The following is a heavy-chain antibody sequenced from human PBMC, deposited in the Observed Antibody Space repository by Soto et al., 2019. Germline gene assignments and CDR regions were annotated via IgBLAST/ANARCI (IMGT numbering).Heavy chain of an antibody. CDR2: IYYSGST. J-gene: IGHJ4*02. Sequence: QVQLQESGPGLVKPSQTLSLTCTVSGGSISSGDYYWSWIRQPPGKGLEWIGYIYYSGSTYYNPSPKSRVTISVDTSKNQFSLQLSSVTAADTAVYYCARYCSGGSCYEGRSSLFDYWGQGTLVTVSS. CDR1: GGSISSGDYY. D-gene: IGHD2-15*01. V-gene: IGHV4-30-4*01. CDR3: ARYCSGGSCYEGRSSLFDY.